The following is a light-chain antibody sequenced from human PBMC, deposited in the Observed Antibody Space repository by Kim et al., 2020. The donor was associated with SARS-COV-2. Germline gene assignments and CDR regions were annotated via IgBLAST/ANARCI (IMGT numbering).Light chain of an antibody. CDR3: QVWDNSLGV. Sequence: SYELTQPPSVSVSPGETATISCTGDNLQFKYVCWYQRTAGHSPVLVLYQDNKRPSGIPERVSGSNSGNTATLTISGTQAMDEADYYCQVWDNSLGVFGAGTKLTVL. V-gene: IGLV3-1*01. J-gene: IGLJ2*01. CDR1: NLQFKY. CDR2: QDN.